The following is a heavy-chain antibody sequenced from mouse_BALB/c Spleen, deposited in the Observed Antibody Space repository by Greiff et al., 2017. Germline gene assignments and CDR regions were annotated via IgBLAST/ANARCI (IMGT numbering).Heavy chain of an antibody. Sequence: EVQRVESGAELVRPGALVKLSCKASGFNIKDYYMHWVKQRPEQGLEWIGWIDPENGNTIYDPKFQGKATITADTSSNTAYLQLSSLTSEDSAVYCCAWGVRPAWLAYWGQGTLVTVSA. CDR2: IDPENGNT. J-gene: IGHJ3*01. V-gene: IGHV14-1*02. CDR1: GFNIKDYY. D-gene: IGHD1-2*01. CDR3: AWGVRPAWLAY.